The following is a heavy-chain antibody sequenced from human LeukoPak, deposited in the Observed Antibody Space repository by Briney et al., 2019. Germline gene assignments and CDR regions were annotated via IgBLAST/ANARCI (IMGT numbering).Heavy chain of an antibody. CDR2: IIPIFGTA. CDR3: ARDTRWFGESDYYYYGMDV. V-gene: IGHV1-69*13. Sequence: GASVKVSCKASGGTFSSYAISWVRQAPGQGLEWMGGIIPIFGTANYAQKFQGRVTITADESTSTAYMELSSLRSGDTAVYYCARDTRWFGESDYYYYGMDVWGKGTTVTVSS. D-gene: IGHD3-10*01. CDR1: GGTFSSYA. J-gene: IGHJ6*04.